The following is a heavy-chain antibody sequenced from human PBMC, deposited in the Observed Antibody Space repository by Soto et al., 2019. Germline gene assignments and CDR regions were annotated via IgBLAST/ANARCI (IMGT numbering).Heavy chain of an antibody. CDR2: ISTSSSNI. Sequence: GGSLRLSCAASGFSFSYYGMNWVRQAPGKGLEWVSYISTSSSNIYYADSVKGRFTISRDNAKNSLSLQMNSLRAADTAVYYCAKDRPFMYYYYMDVWGKGTTVTVSS. V-gene: IGHV3-48*01. J-gene: IGHJ6*03. CDR1: GFSFSYYG. CDR3: AKDRPFMYYYYMDV.